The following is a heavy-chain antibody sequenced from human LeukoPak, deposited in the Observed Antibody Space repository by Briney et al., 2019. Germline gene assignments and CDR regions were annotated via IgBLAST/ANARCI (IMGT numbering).Heavy chain of an antibody. D-gene: IGHD3-22*01. CDR1: GFTIRNYW. V-gene: IGHV3-23*01. Sequence: GGSLRLSCAVSGFTIRNYWMSWVRQAPGKGLEWVSAISGSGGSTYYADSVKGRFTISRDNSKNTLYLQMNSLRAEDTAVYYCAKYDSSGYYYADYYYGMDVWGQGTTVTVSS. CDR3: AKYDSSGYYYADYYYGMDV. J-gene: IGHJ6*02. CDR2: ISGSGGST.